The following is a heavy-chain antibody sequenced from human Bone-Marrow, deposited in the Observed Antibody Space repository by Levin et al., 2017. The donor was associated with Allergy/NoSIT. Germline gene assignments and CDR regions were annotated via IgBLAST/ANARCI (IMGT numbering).Heavy chain of an antibody. J-gene: IGHJ6*02. V-gene: IGHV3-23*02. D-gene: IGHD6-19*01. Sequence: GGSLRLSCAASGFTFSSYAMTWVRQAPGKGLEWVSSISRSGDNTNYVDSVKGRFTLSRDNSEHRVHLQMNSLRAEDTAVYYCAKDRLRYSSTWSERHKYYYYGMDVWGQGTTVTVSS. CDR1: GFTFSSYA. CDR2: ISRSGDNT. CDR3: AKDRLRYSSTWSERHKYYYYGMDV.